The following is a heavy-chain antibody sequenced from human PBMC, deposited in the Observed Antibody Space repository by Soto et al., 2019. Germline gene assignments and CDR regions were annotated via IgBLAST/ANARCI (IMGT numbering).Heavy chain of an antibody. V-gene: IGHV3-48*02. D-gene: IGHD2-2*01. CDR1: GFTFSSYS. CDR2: ISSSSSTI. Sequence: GSLRLSCAASGFTFSSYSMNWVRQAPGKGLEWVSYISSSSSTIYYADSVKGRFTISRDNAKNSLYLQMNSLRDEDPAVHYCARKSAALTGFAPWAQGTRVPVSS. J-gene: IGHJ5*02. CDR3: ARKSAALTGFAP.